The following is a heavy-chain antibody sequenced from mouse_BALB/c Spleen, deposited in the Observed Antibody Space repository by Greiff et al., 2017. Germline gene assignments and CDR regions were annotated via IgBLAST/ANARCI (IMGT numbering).Heavy chain of an antibody. Sequence: EVKLMESGPGLVKPSQSLSLTCSVTGYSITSGYYWNWIRQFPGNKLEWMGYISYDGSNNYNPSLKNRISITRDTSKNQFFLKLNSVTTEDTATYYCANYYGSSHWYFDVWGAGTTVTVSS. CDR3: ANYYGSSHWYFDV. D-gene: IGHD1-1*01. CDR1: GYSITSGYY. V-gene: IGHV3-6*02. J-gene: IGHJ1*01. CDR2: ISYDGSN.